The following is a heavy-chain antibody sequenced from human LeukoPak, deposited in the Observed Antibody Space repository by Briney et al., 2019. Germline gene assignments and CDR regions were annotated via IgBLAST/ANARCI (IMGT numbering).Heavy chain of an antibody. Sequence: VGSLRPSCAASGFTFSSYWMHWVRQAPGKGLVWVSRINSDGSSTSYADSVKGRFTISRDNAKNTLYLQMNSLRAEDTAVYYCARSNQHDYDAFDIWGQGTMVTGSS. CDR1: GFTFSSYW. V-gene: IGHV3-74*01. J-gene: IGHJ3*02. CDR2: INSDGSST. CDR3: ARSNQHDYDAFDI. D-gene: IGHD4-11*01.